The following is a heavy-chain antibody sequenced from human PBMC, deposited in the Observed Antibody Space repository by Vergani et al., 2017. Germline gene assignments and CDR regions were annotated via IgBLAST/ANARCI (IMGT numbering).Heavy chain of an antibody. V-gene: IGHV3-66*02. CDR1: GFRVTTYY. CDR3: TRSECSGTTCYGHYFDL. Sequence: EVQLLESGGDLVQPGGSLRLSCAASGFRVTTYYMSWVRQAPGKGLEWVSVIKSDGRTSYAESVRGRCTISRDTYRNAVYLQMNILRVEDTGVYYCTRSECSGTTCYGHYFDLWGHGILVTVSS. J-gene: IGHJ4*01. CDR2: IKSDGRT. D-gene: IGHD2-15*01.